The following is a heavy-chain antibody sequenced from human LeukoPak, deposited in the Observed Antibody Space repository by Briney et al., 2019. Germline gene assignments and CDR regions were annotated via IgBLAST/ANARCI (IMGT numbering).Heavy chain of an antibody. J-gene: IGHJ4*01. CDR1: GFTFSSYG. CDR2: IWYDGTNK. V-gene: IGHV3-33*01. Sequence: HPGGSLRLSCAASGFTFSSYGMHWVSQAPGKGLEWVAVIWYDGTNKYYADSVKGRFTISRDNSKNTLYLQMNSLRAEDTAVYYCARSLGSGSYPADYWGHGTLVTVSS. CDR3: ARSLGSGSYPADY. D-gene: IGHD3-10*02.